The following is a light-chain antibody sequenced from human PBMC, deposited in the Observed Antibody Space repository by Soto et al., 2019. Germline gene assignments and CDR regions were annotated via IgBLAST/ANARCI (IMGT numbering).Light chain of an antibody. CDR3: QNHNNAPWT. CDR1: QGIGNY. CDR2: AAS. Sequence: DIPMTQSPSSLSASVRDRVTITCRASQGIGNYLAWYQQKSGKVPKLLIYAASTLQSGVPSRFSGSRSGTDFTLTISSLQPEDVATYYCQNHNNAPWTFGQGTKVEIQ. J-gene: IGKJ1*01. V-gene: IGKV1-27*01.